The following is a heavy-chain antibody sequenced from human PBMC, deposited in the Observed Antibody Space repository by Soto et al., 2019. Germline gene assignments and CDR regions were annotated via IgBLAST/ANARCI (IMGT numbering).Heavy chain of an antibody. CDR1: GFTFSSYG. J-gene: IGHJ4*02. D-gene: IGHD1-26*01. CDR3: ARDHGHSGSYLEPHY. Sequence: GGSLRLSCAASGFTFSSYGMHWVRQAPGKGLEWVAVIWYDGSNKYYADSVKGRFTISRDNSKNTLYLQMNSLRAEDTAVYYCARDHGHSGSYLEPHYWGQGTLVTVSS. V-gene: IGHV3-33*01. CDR2: IWYDGSNK.